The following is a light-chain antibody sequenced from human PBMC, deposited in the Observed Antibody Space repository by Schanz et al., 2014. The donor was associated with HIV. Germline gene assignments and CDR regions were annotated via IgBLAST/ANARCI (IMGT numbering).Light chain of an antibody. J-gene: IGKJ5*01. V-gene: IGKV3-20*01. CDR2: GAS. CDR3: QQYGSSPIT. Sequence: VLTQSPATLSLSPGDGATLSCRASQSIGTSLAWYQQRPGQAPRLLIYGASSRATGIPDRFSGSGSGTDFTLTISRLEPEDFAVYYCQQYGSSPITFGQGTRLEIK. CDR1: QSIGTS.